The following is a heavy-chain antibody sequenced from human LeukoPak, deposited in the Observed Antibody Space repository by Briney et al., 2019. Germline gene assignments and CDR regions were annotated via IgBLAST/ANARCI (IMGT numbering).Heavy chain of an antibody. CDR3: ARGGVYEPFDY. CDR1: GGSISSYY. V-gene: IGHV4-59*01. D-gene: IGHD3-16*01. J-gene: IGHJ4*02. CDR2: IYYSGST. Sequence: SETLSLTCTVSGGSISSYYWSWIRQPPGKGLEWIGYIYYSGSTNYNPSLKSRVTISVDTSKNQFSLKLSSVTAADTAVYYCARGGVYEPFDYWGQGTLVAVSS.